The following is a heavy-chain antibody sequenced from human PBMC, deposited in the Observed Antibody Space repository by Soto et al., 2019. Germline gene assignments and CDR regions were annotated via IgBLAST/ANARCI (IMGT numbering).Heavy chain of an antibody. V-gene: IGHV4-30-4*01. CDR2: IYYSGST. CDR3: ARVSDSSAYYSDY. J-gene: IGHJ4*02. CDR1: GGSISSSDFH. Sequence: PSETLSLTCTVSGGSISSSDFHWSWIRQPPGKGLEWIGYIYYSGSTSYNPSLKGRVTISLDTSKNQFSLKLSSVTAADTAVYYCARVSDSSAYYSDYWGQGTLVTVSS. D-gene: IGHD3-22*01.